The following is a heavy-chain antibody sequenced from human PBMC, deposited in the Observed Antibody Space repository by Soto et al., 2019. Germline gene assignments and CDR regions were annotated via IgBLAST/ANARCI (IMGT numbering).Heavy chain of an antibody. D-gene: IGHD4-17*01. CDR3: ARTPSTVTTIYYFDY. CDR1: GGSISSYY. CDR2: IYYSGST. J-gene: IGHJ4*02. V-gene: IGHV4-59*01. Sequence: SETLSLTCTVSGGSISSYYWSWIRQPPGKGLEWIGYIYYSGSTNYNPSLKSRVTISVGTSKNQFSLKLSSVTAADTAVYYCARTPSTVTTIYYFDYWGQGTLVTVSS.